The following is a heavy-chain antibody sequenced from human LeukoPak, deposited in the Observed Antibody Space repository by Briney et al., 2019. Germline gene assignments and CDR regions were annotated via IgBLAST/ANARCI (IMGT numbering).Heavy chain of an antibody. Sequence: GESLKISCKGSGYSFTSYGISWVRQAPGQGLEWMGWISAYNGNTNYAQKLQGRVTMTTDTSTSTAYMELRSLRSDDTAVYYCARELSSSSWPGWFDPWGQGTLVTVSS. J-gene: IGHJ5*02. D-gene: IGHD6-13*01. CDR3: ARELSSSSWPGWFDP. CDR2: ISAYNGNT. V-gene: IGHV1-18*01. CDR1: GYSFTSYG.